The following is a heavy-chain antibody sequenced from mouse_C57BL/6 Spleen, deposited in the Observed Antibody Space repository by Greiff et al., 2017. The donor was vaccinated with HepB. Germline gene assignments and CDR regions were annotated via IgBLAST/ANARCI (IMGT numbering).Heavy chain of an antibody. J-gene: IGHJ2*01. CDR1: GFTFSNYW. CDR2: IRLKSDNYAT. CDR3: TGVYDYPYYFDY. V-gene: IGHV6-3*01. D-gene: IGHD2-4*01. Sequence: EVKVEESGGGLVQPGGSMKLSCVASGFTFSNYWMNWVRQSPEKGLEWVAQIRLKSDNYATHYAESVKGRFTISRDDSKSSVYLQMNNLRAEDTGIYYCTGVYDYPYYFDYWGQGTTLTVSS.